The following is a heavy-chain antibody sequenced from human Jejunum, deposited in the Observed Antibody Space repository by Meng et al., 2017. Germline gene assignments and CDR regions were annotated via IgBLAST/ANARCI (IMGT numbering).Heavy chain of an antibody. Sequence: QVQVEESGPGLVRPSETLSRTCTVSGGSVSSAAYYWNWIRQPPGKGLEWIGYIYYSGGTTYSPSLNSRVTISIDTAKNQVSLKVSSVTAADTAVYYCARGHFDKYFDSWGQGTLVTVSS. CDR3: ARGHFDKYFDS. J-gene: IGHJ4*02. CDR2: IYYSGGT. CDR1: GGSVSSAAYY. D-gene: IGHD3-22*01. V-gene: IGHV4-61*08.